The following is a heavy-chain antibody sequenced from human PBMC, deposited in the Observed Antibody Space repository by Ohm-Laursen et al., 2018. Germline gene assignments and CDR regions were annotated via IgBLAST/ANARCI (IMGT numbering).Heavy chain of an antibody. D-gene: IGHD6-19*01. J-gene: IGHJ4*02. V-gene: IGHV3-7*01. Sequence: SLRLSCAASGFTFSTYWMNWIRQAPGKGLEWVANIEQDGSEKNYVESVKGRFTISRDNAKNSLFLQLNALRAEDTAVYYCAGGSGWLIDYWGQGTLVTVSS. CDR2: IEQDGSEK. CDR3: AGGSGWLIDY. CDR1: GFTFSTYW.